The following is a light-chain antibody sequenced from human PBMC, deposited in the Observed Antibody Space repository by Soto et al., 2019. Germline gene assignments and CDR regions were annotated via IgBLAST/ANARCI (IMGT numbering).Light chain of an antibody. CDR2: DVT. Sequence: QSGLTQPRSVSGSPGQSVTISCTGTSSDVGGYNCVSWYQQHPGKAPQLIIYDVTQRPSGVPDRFSGSKSGNTASLSISGLQAEDEADYYCCSHSASYTLVFGPGTKVTVL. CDR1: SSDVGGYNC. CDR3: CSHSASYTLV. V-gene: IGLV2-11*01. J-gene: IGLJ1*01.